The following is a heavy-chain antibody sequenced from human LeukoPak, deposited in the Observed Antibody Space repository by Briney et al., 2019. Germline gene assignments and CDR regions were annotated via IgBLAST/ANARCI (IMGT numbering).Heavy chain of an antibody. D-gene: IGHD6-6*01. J-gene: IGHJ4*02. CDR3: ARDLKVSSIAARMGY. Sequence: SCKASGYTFTSYYMHWVRQAPGKGLEWVAVISYDGSNKYYADSVKGRFTISRDNSKNTLYLQMDSLRAEDTAVYYCARDLKVSSIAARMGYWGQGTLVTVSS. V-gene: IGHV3-30-3*01. CDR2: ISYDGSNK. CDR1: GYTFTSYY.